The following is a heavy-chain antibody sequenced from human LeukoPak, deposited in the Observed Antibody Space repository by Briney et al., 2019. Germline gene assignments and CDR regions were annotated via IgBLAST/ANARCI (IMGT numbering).Heavy chain of an antibody. J-gene: IGHJ4*02. CDR1: GFTFSSYE. D-gene: IGHD4-17*01. CDR3: ARGGNDYGDFAFDY. Sequence: GSLRLSCAASGFTFSSYEMNWVRQPPGKGLEWIGSIYYSGSTNYNPSLKSRVTISVDTSKNQFSLKLSSVTAADTAVYYCARGGNDYGDFAFDYWGQGTLVTVSS. V-gene: IGHV4-59*01. CDR2: IYYSGST.